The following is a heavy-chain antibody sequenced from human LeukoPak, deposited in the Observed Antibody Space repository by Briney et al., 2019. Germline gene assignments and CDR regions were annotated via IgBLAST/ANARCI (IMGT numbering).Heavy chain of an antibody. CDR2: ISSSGDIT. CDR1: GFTFSSYA. V-gene: IGHV3-48*04. Sequence: PGGSLRLSCAASGFTFSSYAMSWVRQAPGKGLEWLSYISSSGDITHYADSVKGRFTISRDNAKSSLYLQIKSLRAEDTAMYYCARELGTADRDYWGQGSLVTVSS. CDR3: ARELGTADRDY. D-gene: IGHD2-21*02. J-gene: IGHJ4*02.